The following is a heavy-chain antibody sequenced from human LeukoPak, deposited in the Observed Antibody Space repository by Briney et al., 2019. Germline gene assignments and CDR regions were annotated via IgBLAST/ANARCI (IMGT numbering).Heavy chain of an antibody. J-gene: IGHJ4*02. Sequence: ESLRLSCAASGFSFRSYAMSWVRQPPGKGLEWIGEINHSGSTNYNLSLKSRVTISVDTSKNQFSLKLSSVTAADTAVYYCARGGQDYYDSSGYYYLPFDSWGQGTLVTVSS. CDR2: INHSGST. CDR1: GFSFRSYA. CDR3: ARGGQDYYDSSGYYYLPFDS. D-gene: IGHD3-22*01. V-gene: IGHV4-34*01.